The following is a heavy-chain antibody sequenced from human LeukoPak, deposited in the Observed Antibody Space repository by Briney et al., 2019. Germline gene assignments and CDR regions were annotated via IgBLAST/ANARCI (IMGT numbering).Heavy chain of an antibody. CDR1: GGSISSSSYY. Sequence: SETLSLTCTVSGGSISSSSYYWGWIRQPPGKGLEWIGSIYYSGSTYYNPSLKSRVTISVDTSKNQFSLKLSSVTAADTAVYYCARERKVQLERHPLRYFDYWGQGTLVTVSS. V-gene: IGHV4-39*07. J-gene: IGHJ4*02. CDR3: ARERKVQLERHPLRYFDY. CDR2: IYYSGST. D-gene: IGHD1-1*01.